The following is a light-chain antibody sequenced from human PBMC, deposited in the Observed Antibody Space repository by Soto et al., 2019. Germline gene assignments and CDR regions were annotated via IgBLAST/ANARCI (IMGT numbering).Light chain of an antibody. J-gene: IGKJ3*01. CDR2: WAS. V-gene: IGKV4-1*01. CDR3: QQYYSTPIT. Sequence: DIVMTQSPDSLAVSLGERATINCKSSQSVLYSSNNKNYLAWYQQKPGQPPKLLIYWASTRESGVPDRFSGSGVWEYFPVTISSLQAEDVAVYYCQQYYSTPITFGPGTKVDIK. CDR1: QSVLYSSNNKNY.